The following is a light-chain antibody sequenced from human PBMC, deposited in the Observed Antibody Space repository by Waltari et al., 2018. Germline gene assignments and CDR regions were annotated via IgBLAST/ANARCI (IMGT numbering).Light chain of an antibody. Sequence: EVVMTQFPATLSVSPGESATLSCRASRSVSRNIVWYQQRPGRAPRPLIYAAATRATDTPARFRGSGSGTEFSLTISRLQSEDFAVYYCQQFNDWPRTFGQGTRVEIK. CDR3: QQFNDWPRT. CDR1: RSVSRN. J-gene: IGKJ1*01. CDR2: AAA. V-gene: IGKV3-15*01.